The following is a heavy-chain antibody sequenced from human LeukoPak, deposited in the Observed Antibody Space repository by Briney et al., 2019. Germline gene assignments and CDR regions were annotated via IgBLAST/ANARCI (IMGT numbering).Heavy chain of an antibody. J-gene: IGHJ4*02. CDR1: GFTFSNYA. CDR2: ISGSGGST. CDR3: AKRGYCGGDCFDY. Sequence: GGSLRLSCAASGFTFSNYAMSWVRQAPGKGLEWVSAISGSGGSTYYADSVKGRFTISRDNSKNTLYLQMNSLRAEDTAVYYCAKRGYCGGDCFDYWGQGTLVTVSS. D-gene: IGHD2-21*01. V-gene: IGHV3-23*01.